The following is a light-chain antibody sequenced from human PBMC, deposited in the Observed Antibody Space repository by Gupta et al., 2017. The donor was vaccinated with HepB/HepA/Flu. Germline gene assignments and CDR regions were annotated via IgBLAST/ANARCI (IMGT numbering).Light chain of an antibody. CDR3: QQDDSYPTLT. CDR1: QGISSY. CDR2: AAS. V-gene: IGKV1-8*01. Sequence: AIRMTQSPSSFSASTGDRVTITCRASQGISSYLAWYQQKPGKAPKLLIYAASTLQRGVPSRFSGSGSGTDFTLTISGRQSEEFATYYCQQDDSYPTLTFGGGTKVEIK. J-gene: IGKJ4*01.